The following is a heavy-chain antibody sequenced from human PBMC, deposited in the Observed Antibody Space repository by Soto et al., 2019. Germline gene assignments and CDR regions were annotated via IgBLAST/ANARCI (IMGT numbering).Heavy chain of an antibody. Sequence: EVRLLESGGGLVKPGGSLRLSCATSGLTFSNYAMSWVRQAPGGGLEWVSSMSGSSSTTYYADSVRGRFTISRDRSKNTLYLQMSSLRAEDTALYYCARLVGAYQHYIDYWGQGTLVTVSS. J-gene: IGHJ4*02. D-gene: IGHD1-26*01. V-gene: IGHV3-23*01. CDR3: ARLVGAYQHYIDY. CDR2: MSGSSSTT. CDR1: GLTFSNYA.